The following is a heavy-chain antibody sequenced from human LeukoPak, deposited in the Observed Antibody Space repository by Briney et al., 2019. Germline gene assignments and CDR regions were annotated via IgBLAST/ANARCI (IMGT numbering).Heavy chain of an antibody. CDR3: AKGFYHYFGSGSYTLDF. V-gene: IGHV3-23*01. J-gene: IGHJ4*02. CDR2: ISGSGGST. D-gene: IGHD3-10*01. CDR1: GFTFSSYA. Sequence: GGSLRLSCAASGFTFSSYAMSWVRQAPGKGLEWVSAISGSGGSTYYADSVKGRFTISRDNSKNTLYLQMNSLRAEDTAVYYCAKGFYHYFGSGSYTLDFWGQGIQVTVSS.